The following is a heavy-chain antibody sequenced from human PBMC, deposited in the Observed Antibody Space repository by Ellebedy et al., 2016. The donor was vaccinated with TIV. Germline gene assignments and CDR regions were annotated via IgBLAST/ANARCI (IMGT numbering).Heavy chain of an antibody. CDR2: IYYSGST. Sequence: SETLSLTCTVSGASITGYYWNWIRQPPGKGLEWIGYIYYSGSTSYNPSLKSRVTVSLETSKNQFSLNLSSVTAADTAVYYCASARWINYYFDYWGQGALVTVSS. D-gene: IGHD5-12*01. CDR1: GASITGYY. CDR3: ASARWINYYFDY. J-gene: IGHJ4*02. V-gene: IGHV4-59*01.